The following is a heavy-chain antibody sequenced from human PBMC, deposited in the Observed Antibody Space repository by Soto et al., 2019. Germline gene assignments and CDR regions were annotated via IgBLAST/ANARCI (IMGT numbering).Heavy chain of an antibody. J-gene: IGHJ4*02. Sequence: PSETLSLTCAVYGGFFSGYYWSWIRQPPGKGLEWIGEINHSGSTNYNPSLKSRVTISVDTSKNQFSLKLSSVTAADTAVYYCARGLRAYSSSWGFYYFDNWGQGTLVTVSS. CDR2: INHSGST. CDR1: GGFFSGYY. CDR3: ARGLRAYSSSWGFYYFDN. D-gene: IGHD6-13*01. V-gene: IGHV4-34*01.